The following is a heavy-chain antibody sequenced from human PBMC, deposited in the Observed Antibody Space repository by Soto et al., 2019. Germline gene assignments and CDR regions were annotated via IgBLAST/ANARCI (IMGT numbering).Heavy chain of an antibody. V-gene: IGHV4-4*02. D-gene: IGHD6-19*01. CDR2: VFHTGTT. CDR1: GDSVSSPYW. J-gene: IGHJ4*02. Sequence: QVQLQESGPGLVKPSGTLSLTCAVSGDSVSSPYWWCWVRQPPGKGLEWIGEVFHTGTTSYNPSLRXXVTISMDKPNNQFSLDLSSVTAADTAVYYCARSAGWYAVHSWGPGTLVVVSS. CDR3: ARSAGWYAVHS.